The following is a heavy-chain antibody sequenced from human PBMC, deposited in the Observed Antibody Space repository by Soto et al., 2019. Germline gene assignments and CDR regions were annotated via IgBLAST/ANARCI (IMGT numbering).Heavy chain of an antibody. V-gene: IGHV1-18*01. Sequence: QVQLVQSGAEVKKPGASVKVSCKTSGYTFTGYGISWVRQAPGQGLEWMGWISAYNGNTNYAQKFQGRVTMTTDTPTSTAYMELRGLRSDDTAVYYCTRDSPWSSSGSYSDYWGQGTLVTVSS. D-gene: IGHD1-26*01. J-gene: IGHJ4*02. CDR1: GYTFTGYG. CDR3: TRDSPWSSSGSYSDY. CDR2: ISAYNGNT.